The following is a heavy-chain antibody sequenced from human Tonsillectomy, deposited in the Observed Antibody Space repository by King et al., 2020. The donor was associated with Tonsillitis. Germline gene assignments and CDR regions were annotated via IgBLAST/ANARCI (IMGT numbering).Heavy chain of an antibody. V-gene: IGHV3-7*03. CDR3: ARDVTFGGKY. Sequence: VQLVESGGGLVQPGGSLRLSCAVSGLTFSSYWMSWVRKAPGKGLEWVANINQNGGEKYYVDSVKGRFTISRDNAKNSLYLQMNSLRADDTAVYYCARDVTFGGKYWGPGTLVTVSS. J-gene: IGHJ4*02. CDR1: GLTFSSYW. D-gene: IGHD4-23*01. CDR2: INQNGGEK.